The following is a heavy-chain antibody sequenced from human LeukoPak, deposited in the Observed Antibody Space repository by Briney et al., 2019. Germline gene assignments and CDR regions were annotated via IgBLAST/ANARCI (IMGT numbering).Heavy chain of an antibody. J-gene: IGHJ4*02. CDR1: GFTFSDYY. CDR2: ISSSGSTI. CDR3: VKTSTPSSSWEEFDY. D-gene: IGHD6-13*01. V-gene: IGHV3-11*01. Sequence: PGGSLRLSCAASGFTFSDYYMSWIRQAPGKGLEWVSYISSSGSTIYYADSVKGRFTISRDNAKNSLYLQMNSLRAEDTAVYYCVKTSTPSSSWEEFDYWGQGTLVTVSS.